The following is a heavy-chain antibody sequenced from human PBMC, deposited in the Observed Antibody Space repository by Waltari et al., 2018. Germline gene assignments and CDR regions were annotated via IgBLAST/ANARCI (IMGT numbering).Heavy chain of an antibody. CDR3: ATDEQQLVRMALNY. CDR2: FCPEDGET. V-gene: IGHV1-24*01. J-gene: IGHJ4*02. CDR1: GYTLTELS. Sequence: QVQLVQSGAEVKKPGASVKVSCKVSGYTLTELSMHWVRQAPGKGLEWMGGFCPEDGETIYAQKFQCRVTMTEDTSTVTAYMELSSLRSEDTAVYYCATDEQQLVRMALNYWGQGTLVTVSS. D-gene: IGHD6-13*01.